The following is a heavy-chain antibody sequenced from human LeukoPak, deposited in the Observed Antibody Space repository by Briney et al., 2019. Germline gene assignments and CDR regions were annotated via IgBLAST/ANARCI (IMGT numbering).Heavy chain of an antibody. D-gene: IGHD3-10*01. Sequence: GASVKVSCKASGYTFTSYGISWVRQAPGQGLEWMGGIIPIFGTANYAQKFQGRVTITTDESTSTAYMELSSLRSEDTAVYYCARLDYYGSGSPWGQGTLVTVSS. CDR2: IIPIFGTA. CDR1: GYTFTSYG. J-gene: IGHJ5*02. V-gene: IGHV1-69*05. CDR3: ARLDYYGSGSP.